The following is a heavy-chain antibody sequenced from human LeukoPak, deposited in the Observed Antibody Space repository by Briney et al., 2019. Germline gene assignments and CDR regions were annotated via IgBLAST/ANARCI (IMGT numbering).Heavy chain of an antibody. CDR3: ARAPDFDYGGIDY. CDR2: IYYSGST. Sequence: SETLSLTCTVSGGSTSSYYWSWIRQPPGKGLEWIGYIYYSGSTNYNPSLKSRVTISVDTSKNQFSLKLSSVTAADTAVYYCARAPDFDYGGIDYWGQGTLVTVSS. D-gene: IGHD4-23*01. J-gene: IGHJ4*02. CDR1: GGSTSSYY. V-gene: IGHV4-59*08.